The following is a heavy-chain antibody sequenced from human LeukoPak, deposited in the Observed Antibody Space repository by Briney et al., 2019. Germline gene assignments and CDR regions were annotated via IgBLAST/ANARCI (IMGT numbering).Heavy chain of an antibody. D-gene: IGHD2-15*01. V-gene: IGHV4-4*07. Sequence: SETLSLTCTVSGGSISSYYWSWIRQPAGKGLEWIGRIYTSGSTNYNASLKSRVSMSVDTSKNQFSLKLSSVTAADTVVYYCARGRYCSADICTGGDSFDIWGQGTMVSVSP. CDR1: GGSISSYY. J-gene: IGHJ3*02. CDR3: ARGRYCSADICTGGDSFDI. CDR2: IYTSGST.